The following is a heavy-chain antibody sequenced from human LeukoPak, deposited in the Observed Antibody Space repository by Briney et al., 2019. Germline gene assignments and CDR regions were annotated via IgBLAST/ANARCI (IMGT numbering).Heavy chain of an antibody. J-gene: IGHJ4*02. CDR1: GFTFSSYS. V-gene: IGHV3-21*01. CDR3: ARDHVAYYYSSGYSPNYFDY. Sequence: GGSLRLSCAASGFTFSSYSMNWVRQAPGKGLEWVSSISSSSSYIYYADSVKRRFTISRDNAKNSLHLQKNSLRAEDTAVYYCARDHVAYYYSSGYSPNYFDYWGGGTVVTVSS. D-gene: IGHD3-22*01. CDR2: ISSSSSYI.